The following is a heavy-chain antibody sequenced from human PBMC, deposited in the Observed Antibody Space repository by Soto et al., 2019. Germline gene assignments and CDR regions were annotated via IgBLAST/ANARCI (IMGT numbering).Heavy chain of an antibody. J-gene: IGHJ4*02. D-gene: IGHD4-17*01. V-gene: IGHV3-74*01. CDR3: ARGVSVATVTPVGY. Sequence: EVQLVESGGGLVQPGGYLRLSCVDSGFTFSSYWMHWVRQVTGKGLVWVSRINSDGSSTSYADYVKGRFTISRDNAKHTLYLQMNSLRAEDTAVYYCARGVSVATVTPVGYWGQGTLVTVSS. CDR1: GFTFSSYW. CDR2: INSDGSST.